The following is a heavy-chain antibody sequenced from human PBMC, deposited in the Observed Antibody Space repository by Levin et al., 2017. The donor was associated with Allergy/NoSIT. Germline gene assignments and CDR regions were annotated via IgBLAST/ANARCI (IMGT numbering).Heavy chain of an antibody. J-gene: IGHJ4*02. CDR3: AGDRGVVGAGALGY. V-gene: IGHV3-7*01. CDR2: IKQDGSEK. CDR1: GFTFSSYW. D-gene: IGHD1-26*01. Sequence: GESLKISCAASGFTFSSYWMSWVRQAPGKGLEWVANIKQDGSEKYYVDSVKGRFTISRDNAKTSLFLQMNSLRAEDTAVYYCAGDRGVVGAGALGYWGQGTLVTVSS.